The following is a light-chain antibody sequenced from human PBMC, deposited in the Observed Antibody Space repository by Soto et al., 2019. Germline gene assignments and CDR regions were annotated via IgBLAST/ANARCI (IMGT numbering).Light chain of an antibody. Sequence: QSVLTQPASVSGSPGQSITISCSGTSSDVGGYSYVSWYQQHPGKAPKLILFDVSNRPSGVSDRFSGSKSGNTASLTISSLQAEDEADYYCTSFRRVNSRPFGGGTKLTVL. V-gene: IGLV2-14*03. CDR3: TSFRRVNSRP. J-gene: IGLJ2*01. CDR2: DVS. CDR1: SSDVGGYSY.